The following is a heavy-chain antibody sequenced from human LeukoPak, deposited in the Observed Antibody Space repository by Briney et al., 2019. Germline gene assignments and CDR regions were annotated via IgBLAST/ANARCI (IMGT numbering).Heavy chain of an antibody. Sequence: PGGSLRLSCAASGFTFSSYAMHWVRQAPGKGLEWVAVISYDGSNKYYADSVKGRFTISRDNSKNTLYLQMNSLRAEDTAVCYCARGIWFGDHWGQGTLVTVSS. V-gene: IGHV3-30*04. CDR1: GFTFSSYA. J-gene: IGHJ4*02. CDR3: ARGIWFGDH. CDR2: ISYDGSNK. D-gene: IGHD3-10*01.